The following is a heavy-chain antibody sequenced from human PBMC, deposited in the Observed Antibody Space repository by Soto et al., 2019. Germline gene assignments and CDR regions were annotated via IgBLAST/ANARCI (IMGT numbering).Heavy chain of an antibody. CDR2: ISFYNGHT. Sequence: QVQLVQSGGEVKKPGASVKVSCKASGDTVTKYGISWVRQAPGQGLEWLGWISFYNGHTNYALKFQDRITVTTDTSTSTASMELRSLPSDDTAVYYCASATSIAVAGKETWGQGTLVTVSS. CDR1: GDTVTKYG. CDR3: ASATSIAVAGKET. J-gene: IGHJ4*02. D-gene: IGHD6-19*01. V-gene: IGHV1-18*01.